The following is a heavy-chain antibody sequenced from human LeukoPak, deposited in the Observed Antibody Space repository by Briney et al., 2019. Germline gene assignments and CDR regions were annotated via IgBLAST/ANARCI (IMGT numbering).Heavy chain of an antibody. V-gene: IGHV3-23*01. CDR3: AKVNYYQPYF. D-gene: IGHD2-2*01. CDR2: IVVTTGGS. CDR1: GFTLSIYA. Sequence: GGSLRLSCAASGFTLSIYAMSWVRPAPGKGLEWVSTIVVTTGGSYYADSVKGRFTIYRDTFQNTLYLQLNSLRVDDTAVYYCAKVNYYQPYFWGQGTLVTVSS. J-gene: IGHJ4*02.